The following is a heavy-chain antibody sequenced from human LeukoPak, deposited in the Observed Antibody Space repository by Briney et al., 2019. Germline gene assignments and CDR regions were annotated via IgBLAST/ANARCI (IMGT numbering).Heavy chain of an antibody. CDR3: ARDFRAGGVTSKAFDI. D-gene: IGHD3-16*01. J-gene: IGHJ3*02. Sequence: GGSLRLSCAASGFTFSSYGMHWVRQAPGKGLEWVAVISYDGSNKYYADSVKGRFTISRDNSKNTLYLQMNSLRAEDTAVYYCARDFRAGGVTSKAFDIWGQGTMVTVSS. V-gene: IGHV3-30*03. CDR2: ISYDGSNK. CDR1: GFTFSSYG.